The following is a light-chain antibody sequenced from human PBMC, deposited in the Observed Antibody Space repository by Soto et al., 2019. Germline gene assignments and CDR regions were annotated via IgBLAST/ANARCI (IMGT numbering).Light chain of an antibody. CDR2: AAS. V-gene: IGKV1-39*01. CDR3: QQSYSTPYT. J-gene: IGKJ2*01. Sequence: DIPMTQSPSSLSASVGDRVTITCRASQGISSYLNWYQQKPGKAPKLLIYAASSLQSGVPSRFSGSGSGTDFTLTISSLQPEDFATYYCQQSYSTPYTFGQGTKLEIK. CDR1: QGISSY.